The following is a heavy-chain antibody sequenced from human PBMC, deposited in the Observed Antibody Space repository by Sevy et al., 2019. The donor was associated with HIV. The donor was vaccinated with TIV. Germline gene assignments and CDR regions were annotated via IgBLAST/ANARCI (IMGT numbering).Heavy chain of an antibody. J-gene: IGHJ4*02. D-gene: IGHD6-13*01. CDR2: INPDGSKI. CDR3: VRAIATDGSF. V-gene: IGHV3-7*02. CDR1: AINIRDYW. Sequence: GGSLRLSCEASAINIRDYWMNWVRQAPGKGLEWVANINPDGSKIYYADSVKGRFTISRDYAKNSVFLQMTSLRAEDTAHYYCVRAIATDGSFWGQGTLVTVSS.